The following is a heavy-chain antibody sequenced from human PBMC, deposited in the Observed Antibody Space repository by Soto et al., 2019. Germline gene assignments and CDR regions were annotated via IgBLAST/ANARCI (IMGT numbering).Heavy chain of an antibody. CDR1: GFSLSTSGVG. Sequence: QITLKESGPTLVKPTQTLTLTCTFSGFSLSTSGVGVGWIRQPPGKALEWLALIYWDDDKRYTPSLKSRLTSTKDTSKNLGVLTMTNMDPVDTATYYCAHAWIHLWLRDDAFDIWGQGTMVTVSS. CDR2: IYWDDDK. CDR3: AHAWIHLWLRDDAFDI. J-gene: IGHJ3*02. D-gene: IGHD5-18*01. V-gene: IGHV2-5*02.